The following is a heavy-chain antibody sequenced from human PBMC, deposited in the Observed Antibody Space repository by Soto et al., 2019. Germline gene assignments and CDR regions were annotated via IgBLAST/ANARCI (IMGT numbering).Heavy chain of an antibody. J-gene: IGHJ4*02. CDR1: GYTFTSYG. D-gene: IGHD2-8*01. V-gene: IGHV1-18*01. Sequence: PSVKVSCKASGYTFTSYGISWVRQAPGQGLEWTGWISAYNGNTNYAQKLQSRVTMTTDTSTSTAYMELRSLRSDDTAVYYCARVHRRCTNGVCYLANWGQGTLVTVSS. CDR2: ISAYNGNT. CDR3: ARVHRRCTNGVCYLAN.